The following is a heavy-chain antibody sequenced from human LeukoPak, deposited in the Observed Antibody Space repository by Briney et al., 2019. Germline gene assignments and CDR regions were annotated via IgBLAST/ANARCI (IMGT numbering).Heavy chain of an antibody. CDR3: AKERTYCSGGSCYGLFDY. V-gene: IGHV1-2*02. D-gene: IGHD2-15*01. CDR2: INPHSGGT. J-gene: IGHJ4*02. CDR1: GYTFTDYY. Sequence: ASVKVSCKASGYTFTDYYMHWVRQAPGQGLEWMGWINPHSGGTDHAQKFQGRVTMTRDTSISTAYMELSRLRSDDTAVYYCAKERTYCSGGSCYGLFDYWGQGTLVTVSS.